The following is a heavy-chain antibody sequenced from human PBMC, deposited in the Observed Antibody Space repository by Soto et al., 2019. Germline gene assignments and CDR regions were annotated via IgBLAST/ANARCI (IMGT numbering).Heavy chain of an antibody. CDR3: AWEVQVHTPAFVY. V-gene: IGHV1-69*19. CDR1: GGTFNTYA. CDR2: ISPMFGAA. J-gene: IGHJ4*02. D-gene: IGHD3-10*01. Sequence: QVQLVQSGAEMKKPGSSVKVSCQSSGGTFNTYAMNWVRQAPGQGPEWMGDISPMFGAANYAPKFRGRVTITADESTGTSYMQLSSLTSEVTALYFCAWEVQVHTPAFVYWGQGTLVTVSS.